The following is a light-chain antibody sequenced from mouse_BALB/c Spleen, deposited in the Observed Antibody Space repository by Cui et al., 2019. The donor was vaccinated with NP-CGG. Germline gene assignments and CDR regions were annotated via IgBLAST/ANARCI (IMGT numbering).Light chain of an antibody. CDR2: GTN. CDR3: ALWYTNHWV. V-gene: IGLV1*01. Sequence: HAFVTQICALTTSPGETVTFTCRSSTGAVTTSNYANWVQEKPDHLFTGLIGGTNNRAPGVPARFSGSLIGDKAALTITGAQTEDEAIYFCALWYTNHWVFGGGTKLTVL. J-gene: IGLJ1*01. CDR1: TGAVTTSNY.